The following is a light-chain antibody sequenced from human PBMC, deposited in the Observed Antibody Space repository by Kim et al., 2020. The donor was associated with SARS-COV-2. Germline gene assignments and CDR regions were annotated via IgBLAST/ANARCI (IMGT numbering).Light chain of an antibody. J-gene: IGLJ3*02. V-gene: IGLV4-69*01. Sequence: QPVLTQSPSASASLGASVKLTCTLSSDHSNYAIAWHQQQPEKGPRFLIKITTDINHIRGDGIPNRFSGLTSGPERSLIISSLQSDDEGDYYCQTWGAGIRVFGGGTQLTVL. CDR2: ITTDINH. CDR3: QTWGAGIRV. CDR1: SDHSNYA.